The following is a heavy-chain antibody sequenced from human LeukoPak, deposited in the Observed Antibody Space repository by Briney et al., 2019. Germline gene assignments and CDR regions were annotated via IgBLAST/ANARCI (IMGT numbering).Heavy chain of an antibody. CDR3: ARDYADYVGYFFFDY. V-gene: IGHV3-23*01. J-gene: IGHJ4*02. CDR2: ISGVGETT. Sequence: GGSLRLSCAASGFTFNNYAMNSVRQAPGKGLQWVSSISGVGETTYYADSAKGRFTLSRDNSQNTLYLQMNSLRAEDTAVYYCARDYADYVGYFFFDYWGQGTLVTVSS. D-gene: IGHD4-17*01. CDR1: GFTFNNYA.